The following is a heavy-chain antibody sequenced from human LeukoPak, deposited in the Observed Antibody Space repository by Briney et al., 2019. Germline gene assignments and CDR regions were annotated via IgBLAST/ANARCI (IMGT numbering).Heavy chain of an antibody. CDR3: ARAPQGWSYYY. D-gene: IGHD6-19*01. CDR2: INSGGSNK. Sequence: GGSLRLSCAASGFTFSSYEMTWVRQAPGRGLEWVSYINSGGSNKYYADSVKGRFTISRDKAKNTLYLQMNSLRAEDTAVYYCARAPQGWSYYYWGQGTLVTVSS. J-gene: IGHJ4*02. CDR1: GFTFSSYE. V-gene: IGHV3-48*03.